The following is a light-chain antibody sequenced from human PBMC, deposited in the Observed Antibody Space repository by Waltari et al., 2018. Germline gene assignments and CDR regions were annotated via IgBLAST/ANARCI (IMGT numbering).Light chain of an antibody. CDR3: QKYNSALFT. J-gene: IGKJ4*01. CDR1: QAIINY. V-gene: IGKV1-27*01. CDR2: AAS. Sequence: DIQLTQYPSSLSASVGDRVTITCRASQAIINYLACYQQKPGKVPKLLIYAASTLQSGVPSRFSGSGSGTDFTLTISSLQPEDVATYYCQKYNSALFTFGGGTKVEIK.